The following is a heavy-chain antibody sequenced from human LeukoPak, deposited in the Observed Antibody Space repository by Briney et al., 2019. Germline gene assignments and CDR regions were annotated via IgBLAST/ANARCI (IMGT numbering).Heavy chain of an antibody. D-gene: IGHD3-3*01. CDR1: GYTFTSDY. CDR2: INPSGART. V-gene: IGHV1-46*01. Sequence: GASVKVSCKASGYTFTSDYIHWVRQAPGQGLEWLGIINPSGARTTYGQNFQGRVTMTRDTSTSTVYMELSSLRSEDTAVYYCARGSRFLDYWGQGTLVTVSS. J-gene: IGHJ4*02. CDR3: ARGSRFLDY.